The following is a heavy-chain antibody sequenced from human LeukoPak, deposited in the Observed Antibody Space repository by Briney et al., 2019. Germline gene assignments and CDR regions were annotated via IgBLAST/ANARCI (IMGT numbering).Heavy chain of an antibody. J-gene: IGHJ6*03. V-gene: IGHV1-69*13. CDR1: GGAFRTFA. CDR2: IIPIFGIP. CDR3: GLSGNYYYYYMDV. D-gene: IGHD6-25*01. Sequence: ASVKVSCKASGGAFRTFAISWVRQAPGQGLEWMGGIIPIFGIPDSAQKFQGRLTITADESTTTAYMELSSLRSDDTAIYYCGLSGNYYYYYMDVWGKGTTVTISS.